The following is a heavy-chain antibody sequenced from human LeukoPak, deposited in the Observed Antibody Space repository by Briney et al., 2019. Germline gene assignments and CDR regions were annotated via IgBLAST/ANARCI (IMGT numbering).Heavy chain of an antibody. CDR3: AKDGAYDYVWGCYRLTLGLDI. J-gene: IGHJ3*02. CDR2: ISWNSGSI. D-gene: IGHD3-16*02. CDR1: GFTFDDYA. V-gene: IGHV3-9*01. Sequence: GGSLRRSCAASGFTFDDYAMHWVRQAPGKGLEWVSGISWNSGSIGYADSVKGRFTISRDNAKNSLYLQMNSLRAEDTALYYCAKDGAYDYVWGCYRLTLGLDIWGQGTMVTVSS.